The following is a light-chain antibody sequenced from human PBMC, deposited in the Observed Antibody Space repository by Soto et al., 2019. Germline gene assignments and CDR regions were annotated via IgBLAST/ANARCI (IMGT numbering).Light chain of an antibody. CDR1: QSIGTN. Sequence: DIRVSKSPASLSASLADRVTLPCRASQSIGTNLNWYQQRPGKAPKLLIYAVSSLQSGVSSRFSGSGSGTDFTLSINSLQREDFATYYCQQTSCAPPLFGQGTKLDI. CDR2: AVS. J-gene: IGKJ1*01. V-gene: IGKV1-39*01. CDR3: QQTSCAPPL.